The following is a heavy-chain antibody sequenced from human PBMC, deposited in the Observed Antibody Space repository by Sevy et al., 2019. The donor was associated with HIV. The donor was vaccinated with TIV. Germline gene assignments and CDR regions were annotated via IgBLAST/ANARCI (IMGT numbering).Heavy chain of an antibody. CDR2: ISGSGGST. J-gene: IGHJ4*02. V-gene: IGHV3-23*01. CDR3: AKEYYDILTGSPGGVDY. CDR1: GFTFSSYA. D-gene: IGHD3-9*01. Sequence: GGSLRLSCAASGFTFSSYAMSSVRQAPEKGLEWVSAISGSGGSTYYADSVKGRFTISRDNSKNTLYLQMNSLRAEDTAVYYCAKEYYDILTGSPGGVDYWGQGTLVTVSS.